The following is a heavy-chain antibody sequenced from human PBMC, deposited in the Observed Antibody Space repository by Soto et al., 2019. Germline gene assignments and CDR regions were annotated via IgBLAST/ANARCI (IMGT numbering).Heavy chain of an antibody. V-gene: IGHV3-23*01. CDR2: ISARGGIS. Sequence: EVQLLESGGGLVQPGGSLRLSCAASGYSFISYAMVWVRQAPGKGLEWVSVISARGGISYFADSLKGRFTISMDNSKNVMSVEMNSLSVEDTGIYFWAKGSIEYSASVDNWGQGTLGLVPS. J-gene: IGHJ4*02. CDR1: GYSFISYA. CDR3: AKGSIEYSASVDN. D-gene: IGHD5-12*01.